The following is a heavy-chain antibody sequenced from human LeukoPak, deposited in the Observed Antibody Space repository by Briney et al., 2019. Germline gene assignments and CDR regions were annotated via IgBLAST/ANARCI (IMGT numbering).Heavy chain of an antibody. CDR2: IYYIGST. D-gene: IGHD3-22*01. CDR3: ARDGTDSSGYYALS. J-gene: IGHJ5*02. V-gene: IGHV4-31*03. CDR1: GGSISSGGYY. Sequence: SETLSLTCTVSGGSISSGGYYWSWIRQHPGKGLEWIGYIYYIGSTYYNPSLKSRVTISVDTSKNQFSLKLSSVTAAGTAVYYCARDGTDSSGYYALSWGQGTLVTVSS.